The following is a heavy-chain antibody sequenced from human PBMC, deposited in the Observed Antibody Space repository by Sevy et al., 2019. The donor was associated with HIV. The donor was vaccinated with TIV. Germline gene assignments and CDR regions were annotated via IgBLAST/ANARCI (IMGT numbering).Heavy chain of an antibody. V-gene: IGHV3-74*01. D-gene: IGHD6-13*01. CDR1: GFTFSNYW. CDR3: VAANSWEDY. J-gene: IGHJ4*02. CDR2: VNSDGTST. Sequence: GGSLRLSCEASGFTFSNYWMHWVRQAPGKGLVWVSRVNSDGTSTTYADSVKGRFTISRDNAKNTLCLQMSSLRAEDTAVYYCVAANSWEDYWGQGTLVTVSS.